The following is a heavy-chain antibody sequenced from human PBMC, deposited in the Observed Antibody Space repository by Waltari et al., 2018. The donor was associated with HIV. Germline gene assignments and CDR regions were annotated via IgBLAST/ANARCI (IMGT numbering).Heavy chain of an antibody. CDR3: ASSPIAVAGTGYFDY. D-gene: IGHD6-19*01. CDR1: GGTFSSYA. Sequence: QVQLVQSGAEVKKPGSSVKVSCKASGGTFSSYAISWVRQAPGQGLEWMGGIIPILGTANYAQKFQGRVTITADESTSTAYMELSSLRSEDTAVYYCASSPIAVAGTGYFDYWGQGTLVTVSS. J-gene: IGHJ4*02. CDR2: IIPILGTA. V-gene: IGHV1-69*01.